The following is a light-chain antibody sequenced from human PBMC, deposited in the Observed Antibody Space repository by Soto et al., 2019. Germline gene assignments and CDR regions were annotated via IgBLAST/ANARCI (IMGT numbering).Light chain of an antibody. CDR2: GAS. J-gene: IGKJ2*01. Sequence: EIVLTQSPGTLSLSPGERATLSCRASQSVSSSYLAWYQQRPGQAPRLLIYGASRRATGIPDRFSGTGSGTDFALPISRLEPEDFAVYYCQQSVSSPYTFGQGTKLEIK. V-gene: IGKV3-20*01. CDR1: QSVSSSY. CDR3: QQSVSSPYT.